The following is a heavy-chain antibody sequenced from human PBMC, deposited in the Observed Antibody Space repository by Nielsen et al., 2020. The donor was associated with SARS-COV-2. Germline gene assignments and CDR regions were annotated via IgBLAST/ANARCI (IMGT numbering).Heavy chain of an antibody. CDR1: GGSISSSNW. D-gene: IGHD3-16*01. CDR3: ARGYYDYVTYAFDI. V-gene: IGHV4-4*02. Sequence: SETLSLTCAVSGGSISSSNWWSWVRQPPGKGLEWIGEIYHSGSTNYNPSLKSRVTISVDKSKNQFSLKLSSVTAADTAVYYYARGYYDYVTYAFDIWGQGTMVTVSS. CDR2: IYHSGST. J-gene: IGHJ3*02.